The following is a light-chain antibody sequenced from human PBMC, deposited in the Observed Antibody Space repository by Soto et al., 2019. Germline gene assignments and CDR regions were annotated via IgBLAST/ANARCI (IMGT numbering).Light chain of an antibody. CDR1: QSLVHSDGNTY. Sequence: DIVMTQTPPSSPVTLGQPASISCRSSQSLVHSDGNTYLSWFQQRPGQPPRLLIYKISNRFSGVPDSFSGYGAGTDFKLTISSLQPEDVATYYCQQSYTSSWTFGPGTKVDIK. J-gene: IGKJ1*01. V-gene: IGKV2-24*01. CDR3: QQSYTSSWT. CDR2: KIS.